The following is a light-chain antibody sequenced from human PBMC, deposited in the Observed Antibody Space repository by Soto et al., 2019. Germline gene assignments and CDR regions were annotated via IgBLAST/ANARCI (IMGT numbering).Light chain of an antibody. CDR1: SSDVGSYNL. V-gene: IGLV2-23*03. CDR3: CSYAGSSTVE. CDR2: EGS. J-gene: IGLJ2*01. Sequence: QPVLTQPASVSGSPGQSITISCTGTSSDVGSYNLVSWYQQHPGKAPKLMIYEGSKRPSGVSNRFSGSKSGNTASLTISGLQAEDEADYYCCSYAGSSTVEFGGGTKLTVL.